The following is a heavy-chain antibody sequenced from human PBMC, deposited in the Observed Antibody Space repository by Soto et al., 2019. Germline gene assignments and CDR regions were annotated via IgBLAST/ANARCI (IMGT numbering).Heavy chain of an antibody. CDR1: GYTFTSYG. D-gene: IGHD2-2*01. CDR3: ARDRYCSSSSCYYPVGFDS. V-gene: IGHV1-18*01. CDR2: ISAYNGNT. Sequence: DSVQVSCKASGYTFTSYGISWVRQAPGQGLEWMGWISAYNGNTNYAQKLQGRVTMTTDTSTSTAYMELRSLRSDDTAVYYCARDRYCSSSSCYYPVGFDSWCQGTMVTVAS. J-gene: IGHJ3*02.